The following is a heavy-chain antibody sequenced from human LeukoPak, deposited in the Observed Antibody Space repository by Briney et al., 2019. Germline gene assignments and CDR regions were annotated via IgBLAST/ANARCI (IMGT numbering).Heavy chain of an antibody. J-gene: IGHJ4*02. Sequence: ASVKVSCKASGYAFTSYDINWVRQATGQGLEWMGWMNPNSGNTGYAQKFQGRVTMTRNTSISTAYMELSSLRSEDTAVYYCARSTCSGGSCYSGYWGQGTLVTVSS. CDR2: MNPNSGNT. D-gene: IGHD2-15*01. CDR1: GYAFTSYD. V-gene: IGHV1-8*01. CDR3: ARSTCSGGSCYSGY.